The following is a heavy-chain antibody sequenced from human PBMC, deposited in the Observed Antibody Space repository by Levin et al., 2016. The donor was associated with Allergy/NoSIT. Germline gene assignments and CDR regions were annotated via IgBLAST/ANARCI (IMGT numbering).Heavy chain of an antibody. CDR2: IIPIFGTA. V-gene: IGHV1-69*01. Sequence: WVRQAPGQGLEWMGGIIPIFGTANYAQKFQGRVTITADESTSTAYMELSSLRSEDTAVYYCARAFGYSYGLYYFDYWGQGTLVTVSS. CDR3: ARAFGYSYGLYYFDY. J-gene: IGHJ4*02. D-gene: IGHD5-18*01.